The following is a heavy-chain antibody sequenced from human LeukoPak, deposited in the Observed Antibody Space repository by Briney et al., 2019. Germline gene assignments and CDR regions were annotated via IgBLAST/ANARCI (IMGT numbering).Heavy chain of an antibody. Sequence: GGSLRLSCAASGFTFSTYSMNWVRQAPGKGLEWVSSISSNSRYIYYADSMRGRFSISRDNAKNSLYLQMNSLKPEDTAVYYCARVAEAAAFDSWGQGTLVTVSS. J-gene: IGHJ4*02. CDR2: ISSNSRYI. CDR1: GFTFSTYS. CDR3: ARVAEAAAFDS. D-gene: IGHD6-13*01. V-gene: IGHV3-21*06.